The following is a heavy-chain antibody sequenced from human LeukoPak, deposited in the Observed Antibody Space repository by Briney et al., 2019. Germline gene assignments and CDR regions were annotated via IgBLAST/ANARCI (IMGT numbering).Heavy chain of an antibody. J-gene: IGHJ3*02. Sequence: GGSLRLSCAASGFTFSSYAMHWVRQAPGKGLEYVSAISSNGGSTYYANSVKGRFTISRDNSKNTLYLQMDSLRDEDMAVYHCARDQGGGYSYEDAFDIWGQGTMVTVSS. D-gene: IGHD5-18*01. CDR3: ARDQGGGYSYEDAFDI. CDR1: GFTFSSYA. CDR2: ISSNGGST. V-gene: IGHV3-64*01.